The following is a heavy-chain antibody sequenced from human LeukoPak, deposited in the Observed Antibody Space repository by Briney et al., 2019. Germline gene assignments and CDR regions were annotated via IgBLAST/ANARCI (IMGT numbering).Heavy chain of an antibody. CDR3: ARVNGGSGGPDFDY. V-gene: IGHV4-34*01. CDR1: GFTFSSYA. J-gene: IGHJ4*01. D-gene: IGHD3-10*01. CDR2: INHRGST. Sequence: PGGSLRLSCAASGFTFSSYAMSWVRQAPGKGLEWIGEINHRGSTNYNPSLKSRVTIAVDTSKNQFSLKLNSVTAADTAVYYCARVNGGSGGPDFDYWGHGTLVTVSS.